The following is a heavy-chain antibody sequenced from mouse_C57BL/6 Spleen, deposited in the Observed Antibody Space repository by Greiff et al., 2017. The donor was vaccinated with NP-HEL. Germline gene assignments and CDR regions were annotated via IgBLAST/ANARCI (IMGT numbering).Heavy chain of an antibody. CDR1: GYTFTSYW. Sequence: VQLQQPGAELVRPGSSVKLSCKASGYTFTSYWMHWVKQRPIQGLEWIGNIDPSDSETHYNQKFKDKATLTVDKSSSTAYMQLSSLTSEDSAVYYCASDYDRTWFAYWGQGTLVTVSA. CDR3: ASDYDRTWFAY. V-gene: IGHV1-52*01. D-gene: IGHD2-4*01. CDR2: IDPSDSET. J-gene: IGHJ3*01.